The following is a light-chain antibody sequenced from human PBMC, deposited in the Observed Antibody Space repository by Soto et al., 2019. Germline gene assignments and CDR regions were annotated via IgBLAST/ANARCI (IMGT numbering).Light chain of an antibody. CDR1: RSVDLW. CDR2: DAS. Sequence: QMTQYPSTLSASVGDRFTSTGLASRSVDLWLAWYQQKPGKARKLLIYDASSLESGVTSRFSGSGSGTEFTLTISSLQPDDFATYYCQPYNSYPGTVGQVTQVEIK. V-gene: IGKV1-5*01. CDR3: QPYNSYPGT. J-gene: IGKJ1*01.